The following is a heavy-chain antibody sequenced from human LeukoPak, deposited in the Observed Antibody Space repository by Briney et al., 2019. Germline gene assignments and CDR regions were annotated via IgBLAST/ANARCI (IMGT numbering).Heavy chain of an antibody. D-gene: IGHD6-6*01. CDR2: IYPGDSDF. Sequence: GESLKISCKGSGYNFITYWIGWVRQVPGKGLEWMGIIYPGDSDFRHSPSFQGQVTISVDKSISTAYLQWSSLKASDTAMYYCARLEYSSSPGGFDYWGQGTLVTVSS. CDR1: GYNFITYW. V-gene: IGHV5-51*01. CDR3: ARLEYSSSPGGFDY. J-gene: IGHJ4*02.